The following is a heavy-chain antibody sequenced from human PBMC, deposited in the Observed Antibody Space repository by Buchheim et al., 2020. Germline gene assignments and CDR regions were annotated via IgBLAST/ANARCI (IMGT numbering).Heavy chain of an antibody. D-gene: IGHD4-17*01. V-gene: IGHV3-30*18. CDR1: GFDFSAYG. CDR3: AKEMTTVLYWYFDL. Sequence: LVESGGGVVQPGTSLTLSCVASGFDFSAYGMHWVRQAPGKGLEWVAFISYDKSAKYNVDSVRGRFTVSRDNSKNTLYLQMNSLRAEDTAVYYCAKEMTTVLYWYFDLWGRGTL. J-gene: IGHJ2*01. CDR2: ISYDKSAK.